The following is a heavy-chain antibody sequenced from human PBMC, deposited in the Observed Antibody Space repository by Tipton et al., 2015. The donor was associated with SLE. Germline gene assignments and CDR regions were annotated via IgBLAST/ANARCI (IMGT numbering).Heavy chain of an antibody. J-gene: IGHJ3*02. Sequence: TLSLTCTVSGGSISGYYWSWIRQHPGKGLEWIGYIYYSGSTYYNPSLKSRVTISVDTSKNQFSLKLSSVTAADTAVYYCARTRGSGGDAFDIWDQGTMVTVSS. V-gene: IGHV4-31*03. CDR1: GGSISGYY. CDR3: ARTRGSGGDAFDI. CDR2: IYYSGST. D-gene: IGHD3-10*01.